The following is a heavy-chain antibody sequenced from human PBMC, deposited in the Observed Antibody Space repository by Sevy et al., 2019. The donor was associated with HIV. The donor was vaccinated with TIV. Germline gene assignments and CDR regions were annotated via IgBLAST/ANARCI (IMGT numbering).Heavy chain of an antibody. CDR3: ARDCSSASCLWGLDV. D-gene: IGHD2-2*01. V-gene: IGHV3-7*03. J-gene: IGHJ6*02. CDR1: GFSFSNYW. Sequence: GGSLRLSCAASGFSFSNYWMSWVRQAPGKGLKWVANIKRDGSERYYVASVKGRFTISRDNAKTSLYLQMHSLRAEDTAVYYCARDCSSASCLWGLDVWGQRTTVTVSS. CDR2: IKRDGSER.